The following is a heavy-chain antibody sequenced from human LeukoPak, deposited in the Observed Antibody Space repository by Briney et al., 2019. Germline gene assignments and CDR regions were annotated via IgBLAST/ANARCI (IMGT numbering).Heavy chain of an antibody. D-gene: IGHD3-10*01. CDR1: GGSFSGYY. CDR3: ARVKYGSGRPYYFDY. V-gene: IGHV4-34*01. CDR2: INHSGST. J-gene: IGHJ4*02. Sequence: SETLSLTCAVYGGSFSGYYWRWLRQPPGKGLEWTGEINHSGSTNYNPSLTSRVTISVDTSKNQFSLKLSSVTAADTAVYYCARVKYGSGRPYYFDYWGQGTLVTVAS.